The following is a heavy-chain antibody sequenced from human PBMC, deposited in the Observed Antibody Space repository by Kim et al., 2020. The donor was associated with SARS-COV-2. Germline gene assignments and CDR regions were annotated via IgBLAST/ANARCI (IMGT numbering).Heavy chain of an antibody. Sequence: GRFTISRDNSKSTLYLQMNSLRAEDTAVYYCARDLLRGSSGYYYASPTDYWGQGTLVTVSS. J-gene: IGHJ4*02. D-gene: IGHD3-22*01. CDR3: ARDLLRGSSGYYYASPTDY. V-gene: IGHV3-30*07.